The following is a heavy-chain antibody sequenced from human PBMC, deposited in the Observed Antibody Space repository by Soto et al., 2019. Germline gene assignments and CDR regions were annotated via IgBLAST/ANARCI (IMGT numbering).Heavy chain of an antibody. V-gene: IGHV3-74*01. D-gene: IGHD6-25*01. J-gene: IGHJ5*02. CDR2: ISGDAIKT. Sequence: GGSLRLSFVASGFTFGSDWMHWVRQTPGKGLVWVCRISGDAIKTNYAYSVKGLFTISRDNANNTLYLQMSSLTVQDTAVYYCTRGRPGAYGYFDPWGQGTLVTVSS. CDR3: TRGRPGAYGYFDP. CDR1: GFTFGSDW.